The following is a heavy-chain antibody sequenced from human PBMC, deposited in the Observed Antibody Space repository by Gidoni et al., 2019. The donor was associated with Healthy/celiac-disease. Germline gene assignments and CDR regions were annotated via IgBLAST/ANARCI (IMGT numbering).Heavy chain of an antibody. Sequence: QVQLVESGGGLVQPGGSLRLSCSASGFPFSDFYMSCIRQPPGKGLEWVSYISSSGSTIYYADSVKGRFTISRDNAKNSLYLQMNSLRAEDTAVYYCARGSLDYYGSGSYYQPYYYYGMDVWGQGTTVTVSS. CDR1: GFPFSDFY. D-gene: IGHD3-10*01. CDR2: ISSSGSTI. V-gene: IGHV3-11*01. J-gene: IGHJ6*02. CDR3: ARGSLDYYGSGSYYQPYYYYGMDV.